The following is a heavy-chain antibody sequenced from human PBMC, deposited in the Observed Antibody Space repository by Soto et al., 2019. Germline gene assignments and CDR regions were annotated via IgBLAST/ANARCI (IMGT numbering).Heavy chain of an antibody. CDR3: ARLEGVYAITYYYYYMDV. Sequence: QVQLQESGPGLVKPSETLSLTCTVSGGSISSYYWSWIRQPPGKGLEWIGYIYYSGSTNYNPSLKSRVTISVDTSKNQFSLKLSSVTAADTAVYYCARLEGVYAITYYYYYMDVWGKGTTVTVSS. V-gene: IGHV4-59*08. J-gene: IGHJ6*03. D-gene: IGHD2-8*01. CDR1: GGSISSYY. CDR2: IYYSGST.